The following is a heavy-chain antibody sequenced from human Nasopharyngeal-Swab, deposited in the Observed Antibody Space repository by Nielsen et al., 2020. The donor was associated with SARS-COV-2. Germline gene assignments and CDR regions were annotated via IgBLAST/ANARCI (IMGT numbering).Heavy chain of an antibody. J-gene: IGHJ3*02. V-gene: IGHV3-23*01. CDR3: AKDRKQWLVTRSAFDI. Sequence: GKGLEWVSAISGSGGSTYYADSVKGRFTISRDNSKNTLYLQMNSLRAEDTAVYYCAKDRKQWLVTRSAFDIWGQGTMVTVSS. D-gene: IGHD6-19*01. CDR2: ISGSGGST.